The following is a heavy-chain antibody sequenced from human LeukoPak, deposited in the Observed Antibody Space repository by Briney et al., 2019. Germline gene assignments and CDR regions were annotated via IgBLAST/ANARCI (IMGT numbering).Heavy chain of an antibody. CDR1: GFTFSSYW. CDR2: INSDGSST. V-gene: IGHV3-74*01. CDR3: ARDGIAVAGIYYYYGMDV. D-gene: IGHD6-19*01. J-gene: IGHJ6*02. Sequence: AGGSLRLSCAASGFTFSSYWMHWVRHAPGKGLVWVSRINSDGSSTSYADSVKGRFTISRDNAKNTLYLQMNSLRAEDTAVYYCARDGIAVAGIYYYYGMDVWGQGTTVTVS.